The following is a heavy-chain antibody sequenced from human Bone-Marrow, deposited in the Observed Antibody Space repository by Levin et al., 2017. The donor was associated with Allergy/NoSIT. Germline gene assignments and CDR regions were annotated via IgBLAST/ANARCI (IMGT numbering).Heavy chain of an antibody. CDR1: NGSISSSIYY. J-gene: IGHJ4*02. CDR2: IYYSGDT. V-gene: IGHV4-39*01. Sequence: SETLSLTCTVSNGSISSSIYYWGWIRQPPGKGLEYVGSIYYSGDTFYNPSLRSRVTISVDTSKNQFSLKLSSVTAADTAVDYCARHLVHEDYVWGSYRGDHDYFDYWGQGAPVTVSS. CDR3: ARHLVHEDYVWGSYRGDHDYFDY. D-gene: IGHD3-16*02.